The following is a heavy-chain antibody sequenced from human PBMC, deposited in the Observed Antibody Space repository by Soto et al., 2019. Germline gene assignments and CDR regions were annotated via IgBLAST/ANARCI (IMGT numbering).Heavy chain of an antibody. CDR2: IYYSGST. V-gene: IGHV4-30-4*01. D-gene: IGHD3-22*01. CDR3: ARGPTLSYYYDSSGYQAFDY. CDR1: GGSISSGDYY. Sequence: PSETLSLTCTVSGGSISSGDYYWSWIRQPPGKGLEWIGYIYYSGSTYYNPSLKSRVTISVDTSKNQFSLKLSSVTAADTAVYYCARGPTLSYYYDSSGYQAFDYWGQGTLVTVSS. J-gene: IGHJ4*02.